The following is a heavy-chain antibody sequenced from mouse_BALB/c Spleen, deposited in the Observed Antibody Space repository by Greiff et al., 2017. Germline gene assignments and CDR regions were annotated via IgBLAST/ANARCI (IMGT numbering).Heavy chain of an antibody. CDR2: ISSGSSTI. V-gene: IGHV5-17*02. D-gene: IGHD2-4*01. Sequence: EVKLVESGGGLVQPGGSRKLSCAASGFTFSSFGMHWVRQAPEKGLEWVAYISSGSSTIYYADTVKGRFTISRDNPKNTLFLQMTSLRSEDTAMYYCARDYHYAMDYWGQGTSVTVSS. CDR1: GFTFSSFG. J-gene: IGHJ4*01. CDR3: ARDYHYAMDY.